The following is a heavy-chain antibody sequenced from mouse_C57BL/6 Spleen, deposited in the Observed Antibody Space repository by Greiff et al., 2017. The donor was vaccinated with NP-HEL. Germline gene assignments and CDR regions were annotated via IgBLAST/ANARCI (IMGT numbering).Heavy chain of an antibody. Sequence: QVQLQQPGAELVKPGASVKLSCKASGYTFTSYWMHWVKQRPGQGLEWIGMIHHNSGSTNYNEKFKSKATLTVDKSSSTAYMQLSSLTSEDSAVYYCARVYYSNPTSDWYFDVWGTGTTVTVSS. D-gene: IGHD2-5*01. V-gene: IGHV1-64*01. CDR1: GYTFTSYW. CDR2: IHHNSGST. CDR3: ARVYYSNPTSDWYFDV. J-gene: IGHJ1*03.